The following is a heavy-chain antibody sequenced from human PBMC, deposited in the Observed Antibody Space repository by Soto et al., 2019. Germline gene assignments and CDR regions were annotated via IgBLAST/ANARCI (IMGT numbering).Heavy chain of an antibody. D-gene: IGHD3-22*01. J-gene: IGHJ4*02. CDR1: GGSISSGGYY. CDR2: SYGSGRT. CDR3: ARSIDSSGYLGY. Sequence: SETLSLTGTVSGGSISSGGYYWRWSRQHPGKGLEWVGYSYGSGRTYYNPSLKSRVTISVDTSKNQFSLKLSSVTAADTPVYYCARSIDSSGYLGYWRQGTLVTVSS. V-gene: IGHV4-31*03.